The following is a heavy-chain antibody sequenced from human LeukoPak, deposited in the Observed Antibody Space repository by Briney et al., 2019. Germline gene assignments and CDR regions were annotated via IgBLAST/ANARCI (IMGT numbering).Heavy chain of an antibody. CDR3: ARDLRSSGYYAFDY. J-gene: IGHJ4*02. CDR2: ISSSSSYI. V-gene: IGHV3-21*01. Sequence: PGGSLRLSCAASGFTFSSYGMNWVRQAPGKGLEWVSFISSSSSYIYYADSVKGRFTISRDNAKNSPYLQMNSLRAEDTAVYYCARDLRSSGYYAFDYWGQGTLVTVSS. CDR1: GFTFSSYG. D-gene: IGHD3-22*01.